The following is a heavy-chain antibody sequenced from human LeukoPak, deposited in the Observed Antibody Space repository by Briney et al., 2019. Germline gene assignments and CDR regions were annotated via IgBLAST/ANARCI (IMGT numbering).Heavy chain of an antibody. CDR1: GFTFSSYA. CDR3: AKDYYYDILTGYFDY. J-gene: IGHJ4*02. D-gene: IGHD3-9*01. CDR2: ISDGGDTT. Sequence: GGSLRLSCAASGFTFSSYAVSWVRQAPGKGLEWVSAISDGGDTTYYADSVKGRFTISRDNSKNTLYLQMNSLRAEDTAVYYCAKDYYYDILTGYFDYWGQGTLVTVSS. V-gene: IGHV3-23*01.